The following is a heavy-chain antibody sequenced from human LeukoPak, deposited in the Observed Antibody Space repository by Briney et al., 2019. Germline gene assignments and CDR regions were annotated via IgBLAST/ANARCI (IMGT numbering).Heavy chain of an antibody. CDR3: ARGWRVVDY. V-gene: IGHV1-2*02. D-gene: IGHD6-13*01. J-gene: IGHJ4*02. Sequence: ASVKVSCKASGYTFTSYFLHWVRQAPGQGLEWMGWINSNSAGTNYAQKFQGRVTMTRDTSTSTAYMELSRLRSDDTAVYYCARGWRVVDYWGQGTLVTVSS. CDR1: GYTFTSYF. CDR2: INSNSAGT.